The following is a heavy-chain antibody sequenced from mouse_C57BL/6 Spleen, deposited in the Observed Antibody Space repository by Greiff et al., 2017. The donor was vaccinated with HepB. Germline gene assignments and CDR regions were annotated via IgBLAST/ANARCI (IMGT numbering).Heavy chain of an antibody. D-gene: IGHD2-12*01. CDR2: IYPSDSET. CDR3: ARQTTRYFDY. V-gene: IGHV1-61*01. CDR1: GYTFTSYW. Sequence: QVQLQQPGAELVRPGSSVKLSCKASGYTFTSYWMDWVKQRPGQGLEWIGNIYPSDSETHYNQKFKDKATLTVDKSSSTAYMQLSSLTSEDSAVYYCARQTTRYFDYWGQGTTLTVSS. J-gene: IGHJ2*01.